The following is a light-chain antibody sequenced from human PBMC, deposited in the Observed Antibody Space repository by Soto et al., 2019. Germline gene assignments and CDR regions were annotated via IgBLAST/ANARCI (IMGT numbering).Light chain of an antibody. CDR1: QSITNS. V-gene: IGKV3-11*01. CDR3: QQRSNWPALT. J-gene: IGKJ4*01. Sequence: EIVLTQSPVTLSLSPGERATLSCRASQSITNSLFWYQQKPGQTPRLLMYAASNRATGIPARFSGSGSGTDFTLTISSLEPEDFAVYYCQQRSNWPALTFGGGTKVDIK. CDR2: AAS.